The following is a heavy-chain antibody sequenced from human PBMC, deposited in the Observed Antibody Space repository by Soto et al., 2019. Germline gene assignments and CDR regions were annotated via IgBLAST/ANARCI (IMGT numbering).Heavy chain of an antibody. D-gene: IGHD3-16*01. V-gene: IGHV3-21*06. CDR1: GFTFSSYS. J-gene: IGHJ6*02. CDR3: GRASGARVVWGACYYFHMDV. CDR2: IGTSSSYI. Sequence: EVQLVESGGGLVKPGGSLRLSCAVSGFTFSSYSMNWVRQAPGKGLEWVSSIGTSSSYIYYADSVKGRFTISRENAKNSLYLQMNSLRAEATALYYCGRASGARVVWGACYYFHMDVWGQGTTVTVSS.